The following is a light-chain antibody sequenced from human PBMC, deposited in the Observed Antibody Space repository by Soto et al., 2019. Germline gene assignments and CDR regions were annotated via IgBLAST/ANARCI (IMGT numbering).Light chain of an antibody. CDR1: QSLLHSNGNIY. J-gene: IGKJ1*01. CDR3: MQAIQAPPP. V-gene: IGKV2-28*01. CDR2: LGS. Sequence: DIVLTQSPLSLPVTPGEPASISCRSSQSLLHSNGNIYLDWYLQKPGQSPQLLIYLGSIRASGVPDRFSGSGSGTDFTLKITSVEAVDVGVYSCMQAIQAPPPFGLGPKVDIK.